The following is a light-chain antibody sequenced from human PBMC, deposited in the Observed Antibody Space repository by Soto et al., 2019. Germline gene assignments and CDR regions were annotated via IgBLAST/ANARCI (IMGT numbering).Light chain of an antibody. CDR1: TSNIGKNA. J-gene: IGLJ2*01. CDR3: AAWDDSLNGVV. V-gene: IGLV1-36*01. Sequence: QAVVTQPPSVSEAPRQRASISCSGSTSNIGKNAVNWYQQLPGKAPRLLIYYDDLLPSGISDRFSASKSGASASLAISGLQSEDEADYYCAAWDDSLNGVVFGGGTKVTVL. CDR2: YDD.